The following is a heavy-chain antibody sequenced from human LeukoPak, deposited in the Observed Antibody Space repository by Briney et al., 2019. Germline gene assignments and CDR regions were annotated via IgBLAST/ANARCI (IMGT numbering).Heavy chain of an antibody. D-gene: IGHD5/OR15-5a*01. J-gene: IGHJ4*02. CDR3: AGYGVYPY. CDR1: GFAVNTHD. CDR2: FGISGTI. Sequence: GGSLRLSCAASGFAVNTHDMHWVRQAPGEGPQWIAYFGISGTIYYADSVRGRFTISRDSAKNSLYLQMNGLRVDDMAIYYCAGYGVYPYWGQGTPVTVSS. V-gene: IGHV3-48*01.